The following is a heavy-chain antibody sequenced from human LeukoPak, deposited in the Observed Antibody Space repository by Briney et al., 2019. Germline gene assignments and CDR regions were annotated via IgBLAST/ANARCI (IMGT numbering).Heavy chain of an antibody. CDR3: ARNPILGYCSSTSCYVFDY. CDR1: GFTFSSYA. Sequence: GGSLRLSCAASGFTFSSYAMSWVRQAPGKGREGVSAISGSGGSTYYADSVKGRFTISRDNSKNTLYLQMNSLRAEDTAVYYCARNPILGYCSSTSCYVFDYWGRGTLVTVSS. V-gene: IGHV3-23*01. CDR2: ISGSGGST. D-gene: IGHD2-2*01. J-gene: IGHJ4*02.